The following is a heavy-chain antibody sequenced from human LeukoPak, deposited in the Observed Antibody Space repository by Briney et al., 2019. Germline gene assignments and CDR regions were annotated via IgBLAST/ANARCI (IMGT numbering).Heavy chain of an antibody. J-gene: IGHJ6*02. CDR3: ARDRYDSYPMDV. Sequence: PSETLSLTYTVSGGSISSGGYYWSWIRQHPGKGLEWIGYIYYSGSTYYNASLKSRVTISVDTSKNQFSLRLTSVTAADTAVYYCARDRYDSYPMDVWGQGTTVTVSS. V-gene: IGHV4-31*03. CDR2: IYYSGST. D-gene: IGHD3-3*01. CDR1: GGSISSGGYY.